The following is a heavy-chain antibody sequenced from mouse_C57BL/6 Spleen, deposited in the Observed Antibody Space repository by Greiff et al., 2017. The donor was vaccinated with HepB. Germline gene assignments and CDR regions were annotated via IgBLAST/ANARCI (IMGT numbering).Heavy chain of an antibody. Sequence: EVKLVESGEGLVKPGGSLKLSCAASGFTFSSYAMSWVRQTPEKRLEWVAYISSGGDYIYYADTVKGRFTISRDNARNTLYLQMSSLKSEDTAMYYCTRDPLGKRAMDYWGQGTSVTVSS. V-gene: IGHV5-9-1*02. CDR2: ISSGGDYI. J-gene: IGHJ4*01. CDR3: TRDPLGKRAMDY. CDR1: GFTFSSYA.